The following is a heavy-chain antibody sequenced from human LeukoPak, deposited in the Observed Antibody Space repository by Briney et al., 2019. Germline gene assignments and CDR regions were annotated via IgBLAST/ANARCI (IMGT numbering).Heavy chain of an antibody. J-gene: IGHJ3*02. CDR2: IIWDGGST. D-gene: IGHD1-26*01. Sequence: PGGSLRLSCAASLLTFDDYTMLWVRQAPGKGLEGVSLIIWDGGSTYYAYSVKGRFTISRDNSKNSLYLQMNILRTEDTALYYCAKEGGVATDAFDIWGQGTMVTVSS. CDR1: LLTFDDYT. V-gene: IGHV3-43*01. CDR3: AKEGGVATDAFDI.